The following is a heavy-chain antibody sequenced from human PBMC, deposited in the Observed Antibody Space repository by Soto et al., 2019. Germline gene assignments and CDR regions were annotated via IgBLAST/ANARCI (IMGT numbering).Heavy chain of an antibody. J-gene: IGHJ3*02. CDR1: GFTFSSYA. V-gene: IGHV3-23*01. CDR3: AKDVTMGVVVAPLDAFDI. CDR2: ISGSGGST. D-gene: IGHD2-15*01. Sequence: GGSLRLSCAASGFTFSSYAMSWARQAPGKGLEWVSAISGSGGSTYYADSVKGRFTISRDNSKNTLYLQMNSLRAEDTAVYYCAKDVTMGVVVAPLDAFDIWGQGTMVTVSS.